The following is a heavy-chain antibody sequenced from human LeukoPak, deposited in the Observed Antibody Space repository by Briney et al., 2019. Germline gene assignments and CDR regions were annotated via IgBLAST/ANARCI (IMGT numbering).Heavy chain of an antibody. Sequence: GRSLRLSCAASGFTFDDYAMDWVRQAPGKGLEWVSGISWNSGSIGYADSVKGRFTISRDNAKNSLYLQMNSLRAEDTALYYCAKRKSGLFDALDIWGQGTMVTVSS. CDR2: ISWNSGSI. CDR3: AKRKSGLFDALDI. CDR1: GFTFDDYA. V-gene: IGHV3-9*01. J-gene: IGHJ3*02. D-gene: IGHD1-14*01.